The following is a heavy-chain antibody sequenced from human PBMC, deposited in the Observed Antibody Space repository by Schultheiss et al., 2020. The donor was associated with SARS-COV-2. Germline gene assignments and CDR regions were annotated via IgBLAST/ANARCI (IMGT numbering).Heavy chain of an antibody. V-gene: IGHV6-1*01. CDR3: ARDVIVVVPEDYYYYGMDV. CDR2: TYYRSKWYN. CDR1: GDSVSSNSAA. J-gene: IGHJ6*02. D-gene: IGHD2-2*01. Sequence: SQTLSLTCAISGDSVSSNSAAWNWIRQSPSRGLEWLGRTYYRSKWYNDYVVSVKSRITINSDTSKNQFSLQLKSVTPEDTAVYYCARDVIVVVPEDYYYYGMDVWGQGTTVTVSS.